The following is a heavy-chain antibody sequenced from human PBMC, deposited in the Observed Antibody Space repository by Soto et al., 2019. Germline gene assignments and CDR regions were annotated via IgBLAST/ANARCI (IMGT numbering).Heavy chain of an antibody. J-gene: IGHJ4*02. D-gene: IGHD2-21*02. CDR2: ISSSSDKT. CDR1: GFSFSDYS. CDR3: ARLPKGSLVTA. Sequence: LVESGGDLVYPGGSLRLSCVGSGFSFSDYSMNWVRQAPGKGVQWVSYISSSSDKTYYADSVKGRFTVSRDNAKNALFLQMNSLRDDDTATYFCARLPKGSLVTAWGQGTRVTLSS. V-gene: IGHV3-48*02.